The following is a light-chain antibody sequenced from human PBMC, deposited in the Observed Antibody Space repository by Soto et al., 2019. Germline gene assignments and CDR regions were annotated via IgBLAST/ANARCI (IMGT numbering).Light chain of an antibody. CDR1: GSNIGAGYD. Sequence: QSVLTQPPSVSGAPGQRVTISCSGGGSNIGAGYDVHWYQHLPGAAPKLLIYGNKYRPSGVPDRFSGSKSGTSASLAIAGTQAEDEADSYCQSHDGSRNSLVFGGGTELTVL. CDR2: GNK. V-gene: IGLV1-40*01. CDR3: QSHDGSRNSLV. J-gene: IGLJ2*01.